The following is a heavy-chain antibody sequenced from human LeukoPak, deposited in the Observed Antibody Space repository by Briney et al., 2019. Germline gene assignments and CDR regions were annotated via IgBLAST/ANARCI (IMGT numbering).Heavy chain of an antibody. CDR2: ISSSSSYI. D-gene: IGHD1-26*01. CDR3: AAGSIISGSFPRFDP. CDR1: GFTFSSYS. V-gene: IGHV3-21*01. Sequence: PGGSLRLSCAASGFTFSSYSMNWVRQAPGKGLEWVSSISSSSSYIYYADSVKGRFTISRDNAKNSLYLQMNSLRAEDTAVYYCAAGSIISGSFPRFDPWGQGTLVTVSS. J-gene: IGHJ5*02.